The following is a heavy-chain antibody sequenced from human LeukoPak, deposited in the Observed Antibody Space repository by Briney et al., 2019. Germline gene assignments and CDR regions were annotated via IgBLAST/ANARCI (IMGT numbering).Heavy chain of an antibody. V-gene: IGHV3-30*18. CDR2: ISYDGSNK. D-gene: IGHD3-22*01. J-gene: IGHJ4*02. Sequence: SGGSLRLSCAASGFTFSSYDMHWVRQAPGKGLEWVAVISYDGSNKYYADSVKGRFTISRDNSKNTLYLQMNSLRAEDTAVYYCAKVRYYYDSSGYYFDYWGQGTLVTVSS. CDR1: GFTFSSYD. CDR3: AKVRYYYDSSGYYFDY.